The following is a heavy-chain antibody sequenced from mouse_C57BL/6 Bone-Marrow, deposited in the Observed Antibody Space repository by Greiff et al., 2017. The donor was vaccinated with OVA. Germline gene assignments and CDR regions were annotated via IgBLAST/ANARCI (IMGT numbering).Heavy chain of an antibody. Sequence: QVQLQQPGAELVKPGASVKLSCKASGYTFTSYWMHWVKQRPGQGLEWIGMIHPNSGSTNYNEKFKSKATLTVDKSSSTAYMQLSSLTSEDSAVYYCARSREGPYYFDYWGQGTTLTVSS. CDR2: IHPNSGST. CDR1: GYTFTSYW. J-gene: IGHJ2*01. V-gene: IGHV1-64*01. D-gene: IGHD3-3*01. CDR3: ARSREGPYYFDY.